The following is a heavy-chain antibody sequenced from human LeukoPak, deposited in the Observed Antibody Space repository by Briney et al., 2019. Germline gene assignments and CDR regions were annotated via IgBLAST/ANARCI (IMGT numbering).Heavy chain of an antibody. Sequence: SETLSLTCTVSGGSISSGGYYWSWIRQHPGKGLEWIGYIYYGGSTYYNPSLKSRVTISVDTSKNQFSLKLSSVTAADTAVYYCARVKSGYYDSSGSPRPDAFDIWGQGTMVTVSS. CDR1: GGSISSGGYY. CDR3: ARVKSGYYDSSGSPRPDAFDI. CDR2: IYYGGST. D-gene: IGHD3-22*01. V-gene: IGHV4-31*03. J-gene: IGHJ3*02.